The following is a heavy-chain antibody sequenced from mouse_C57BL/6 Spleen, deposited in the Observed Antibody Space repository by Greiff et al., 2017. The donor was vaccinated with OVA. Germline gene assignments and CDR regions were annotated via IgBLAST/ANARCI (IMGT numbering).Heavy chain of an antibody. CDR2: IDPSDSDT. J-gene: IGHJ3*01. V-gene: IGHV1-52*01. CDR3: ESEDQGWFAY. Sequence: QVQLQQSGAELVRPGSSVKLSCKASGYTFTSYWMHWVKQRPIQGLEWIGNIDPSDSDTHYNQKFKDKATLTADKSSITAYMQLSSLTSEDSAVYYWESEDQGWFAYWGHGTLVTVSA. CDR1: GYTFTSYW.